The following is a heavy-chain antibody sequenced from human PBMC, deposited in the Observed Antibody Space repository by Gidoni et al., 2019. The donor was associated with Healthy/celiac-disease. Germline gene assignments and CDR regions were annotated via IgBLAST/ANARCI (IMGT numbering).Heavy chain of an antibody. D-gene: IGHD6-19*01. V-gene: IGHV3-30*02. J-gene: IGHJ4*02. Sequence: QVQLVESGGGVVQPVGSLRLSCAASGLTFRSYGMHWVRQAPGKGLEWVAFIRYDGSNKYYADSVKGRFTISRDNSKNTLYLQMNSLRAEDTAVYYCAKDPSTQFSVAGLDYWGQGTLVTVSS. CDR1: GLTFRSYG. CDR2: IRYDGSNK. CDR3: AKDPSTQFSVAGLDY.